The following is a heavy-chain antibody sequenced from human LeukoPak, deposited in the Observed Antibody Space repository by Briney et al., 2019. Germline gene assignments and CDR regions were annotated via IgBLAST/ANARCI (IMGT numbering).Heavy chain of an antibody. Sequence: ASVTVSCKASGGTFSSYAISWVRQAPGQGLEWMGGIIPIFGTANYAQKFQGRVTITADESTSTAYMELSSLRSEDTAVYYCARETGPWLGRDYYYGMDVWGQGTTVTVSS. V-gene: IGHV1-69*13. D-gene: IGHD6-19*01. CDR2: IIPIFGTA. CDR3: ARETGPWLGRDYYYGMDV. J-gene: IGHJ6*02. CDR1: GGTFSSYA.